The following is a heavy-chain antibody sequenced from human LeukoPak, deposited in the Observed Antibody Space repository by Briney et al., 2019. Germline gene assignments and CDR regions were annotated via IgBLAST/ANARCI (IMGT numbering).Heavy chain of an antibody. J-gene: IGHJ4*02. CDR3: ARGHLQDY. Sequence: SETLSLTCAVYGGSFSGYYWSWIRQPPGKGLEWIGEINHSGSTNYNPSLKSRVTISVDTSKNQFSLKLSSVTAADTAVYYCARGHLQDYWGQGTLVTVSS. CDR1: GGSFSGYY. CDR2: INHSGST. V-gene: IGHV4-34*01. D-gene: IGHD4-11*01.